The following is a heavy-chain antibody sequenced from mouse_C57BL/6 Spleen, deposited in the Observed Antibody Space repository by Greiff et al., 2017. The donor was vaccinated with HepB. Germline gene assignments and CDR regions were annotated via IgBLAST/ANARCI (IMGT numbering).Heavy chain of an antibody. CDR1: GYTFTSYW. CDR3: ARYYCGSSLYYAMDY. CDR2: IYPGSGST. Sequence: VQLQQPGAELVKPGASVKMSCKASGYTFTSYWITWVKQRPGQGLEWIGDIYPGSGSTNYNEKFKSKATLTVDTSSSTAYMQLSSLTSEDSAVYYCARYYCGSSLYYAMDYWGQGTSVTVSS. J-gene: IGHJ4*01. D-gene: IGHD1-1*01. V-gene: IGHV1-55*01.